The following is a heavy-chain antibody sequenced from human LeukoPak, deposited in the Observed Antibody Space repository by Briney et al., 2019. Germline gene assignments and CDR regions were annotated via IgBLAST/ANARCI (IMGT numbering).Heavy chain of an antibody. CDR1: GFTFSSYG. J-gene: IGHJ4*02. D-gene: IGHD6-19*01. CDR3: AKDSRRSSARRPYYFDY. V-gene: IGHV3-30*18. CDR2: ISYDGSNK. Sequence: GGSLRLSCAASGFTFSSYGMHWLRQAPGKGLEWVAVISYDGSNKYYADSVKGRFTISRDNSKNTLYLQMNSLRAEDTAVYYCAKDSRRSSARRPYYFDYWGQGTLVTVSS.